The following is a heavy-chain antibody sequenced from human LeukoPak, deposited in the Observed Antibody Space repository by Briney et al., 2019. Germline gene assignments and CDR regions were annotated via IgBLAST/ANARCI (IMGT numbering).Heavy chain of an antibody. V-gene: IGHV3-30*03. J-gene: IGHJ6*02. D-gene: IGHD6-13*01. Sequence: PGRSLRLSCAASGFTFSSYGMHWVRQAPGKGLEWVAVISYDGSNKYYADSVKGRFTISRDNSKNTLYLQMNSLRAEDTAVYYCASSPGYSRGGTPYYYGMDVWGQGTTVTVSS. CDR1: GFTFSSYG. CDR3: ASSPGYSRGGTPYYYGMDV. CDR2: ISYDGSNK.